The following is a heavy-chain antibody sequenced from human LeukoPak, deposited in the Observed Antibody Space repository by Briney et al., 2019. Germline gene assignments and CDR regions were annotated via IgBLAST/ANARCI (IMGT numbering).Heavy chain of an antibody. CDR1: GESVSSNTVA. CDR3: ARDAGWLDFDY. J-gene: IGHJ4*02. CDR2: TYYRSKWYN. D-gene: IGHD2-15*01. V-gene: IGHV6-1*01. Sequence: SQTLSLTCAISGESVSSNTVAWNWMRQSPSRGLEWLGRTYYRSKWYNDYAVSVKSRITIDPDTSKNQFSLQLNSVTPEDTAVYYCARDAGWLDFDYWGQGTLVTVSS.